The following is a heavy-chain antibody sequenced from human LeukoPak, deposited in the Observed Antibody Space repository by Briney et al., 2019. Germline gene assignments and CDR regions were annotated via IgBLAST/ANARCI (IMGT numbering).Heavy chain of an antibody. CDR2: IYPGDSDT. Sequence: GESLKISSKGSGYSFTSYWIGWVRQMPGKGLEWMGIIYPGDSDTRYSPSFQGQVTISADKSISTAYLQWSSLKASDTAMYYCARNKVPAAIGYGMDVWGQGTTVTVSS. J-gene: IGHJ6*02. D-gene: IGHD2-2*02. CDR1: GYSFTSYW. V-gene: IGHV5-51*01. CDR3: ARNKVPAAIGYGMDV.